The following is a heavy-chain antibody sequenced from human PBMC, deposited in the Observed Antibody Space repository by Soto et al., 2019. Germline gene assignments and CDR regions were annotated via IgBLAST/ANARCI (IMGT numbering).Heavy chain of an antibody. D-gene: IGHD4-4*01. Sequence: SETLSLTCTVSGGSISSGDYYWSWIRQPPGKGLEWIGYIYYSGSTYYNPSLKSRVTISVDTSKNQFSLKLSSVTAADTAVYYCARNYLAVTTVYWFDPWGQGTLVTVSS. CDR1: GGSISSGDYY. CDR3: ARNYLAVTTVYWFDP. CDR2: IYYSGST. J-gene: IGHJ5*02. V-gene: IGHV4-30-4*01.